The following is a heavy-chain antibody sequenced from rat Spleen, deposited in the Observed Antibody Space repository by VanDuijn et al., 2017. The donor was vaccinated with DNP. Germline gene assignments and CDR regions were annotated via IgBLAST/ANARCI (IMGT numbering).Heavy chain of an antibody. CDR3: AKGPNYGGWSDYFDY. J-gene: IGHJ2*01. CDR1: GFNFNNNW. V-gene: IGHV4-2*01. CDR2: INKDSNTI. Sequence: EVKLVESGGGLVRPGGSLKLSCAASGFNFNNNWMGWVRQAPGKGLEWIGQINKDSNTINYTPSLEDKFTISRDNAQNTLFLQMSKVGSEDTAIYYCAKGPNYGGWSDYFDYWGQGVMVTVSS. D-gene: IGHD1-11*01.